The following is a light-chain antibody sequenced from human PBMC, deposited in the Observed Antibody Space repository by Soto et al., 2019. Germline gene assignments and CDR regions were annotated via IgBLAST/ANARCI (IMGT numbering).Light chain of an antibody. CDR3: SSYTSTSTPCV. CDR1: SSGVGGYDY. CDR2: DVS. Sequence: QSVLTQPASLSGSPGQSISISCTGISSGVGGYDYVSWYQQRPGKAPKLMIYDVSNRPSGVSNRFSGSKSGNTASLTISGLQAEDEADYYCSSYTSTSTPCVFGTGTKVTVL. J-gene: IGLJ1*01. V-gene: IGLV2-14*01.